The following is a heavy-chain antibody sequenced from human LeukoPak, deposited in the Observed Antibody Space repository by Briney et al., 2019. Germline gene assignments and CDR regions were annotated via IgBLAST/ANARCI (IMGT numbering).Heavy chain of an antibody. CDR1: GFTISRYW. Sequence: GGSLRLSCVASGFTISRYWMSWVRQAPGKGLEWVANIKQDGSAKNYVDSVKGRFAISRDSAKNSLYLQMNSLRSEDTAVYYCAKMPDFDYWGQGTLVTVSS. CDR3: AKMPDFDY. D-gene: IGHD2-2*01. J-gene: IGHJ4*02. CDR2: IKQDGSAK. V-gene: IGHV3-7*03.